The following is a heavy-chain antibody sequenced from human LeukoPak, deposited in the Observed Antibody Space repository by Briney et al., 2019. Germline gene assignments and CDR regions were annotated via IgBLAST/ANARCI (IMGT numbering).Heavy chain of an antibody. CDR2: FDPEDGET. D-gene: IGHD3-22*01. J-gene: IGHJ5*02. V-gene: IGHV1-24*01. Sequence: GASVKVSCKVSGYTLTELSMHWVRQAPGKGLEWMGGFDPEDGETIYAQKFQGRVTMTEDTSTDTAYMELSSLRSEDTAVYYCATVVTYYDSPTGWFDPWGQGTLVTVSS. CDR3: ATVVTYYDSPTGWFDP. CDR1: GYTLTELS.